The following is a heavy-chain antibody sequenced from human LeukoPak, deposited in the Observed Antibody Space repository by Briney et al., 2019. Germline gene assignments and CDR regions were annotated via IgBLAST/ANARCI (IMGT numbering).Heavy chain of an antibody. D-gene: IGHD2-15*01. Sequence: PSETLSLTCTVSGASITSNYWSWIRQPPGKGLEWIGYVYYTGTTKYNPSLNSRVTMSVDTSKNQLSLQLTSVTAADTAVYYCARGSHNVLLWGQGTLVTVSS. CDR1: GASITSNY. V-gene: IGHV4-59*01. J-gene: IGHJ4*02. CDR2: VYYTGTT. CDR3: ARGSHNVLL.